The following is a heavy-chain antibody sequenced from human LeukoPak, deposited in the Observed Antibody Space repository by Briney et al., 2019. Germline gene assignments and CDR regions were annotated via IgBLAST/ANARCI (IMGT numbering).Heavy chain of an antibody. CDR2: IYHSGST. Sequence: PSQTLSLTCAVSGGSFSSGGYSWSWLRQPPGKGLEWIGYIYHSGSTYYNPSLKSRVTISVDRSKNQFSLKLSSVTAADTAVYYCARVNSLFGAFDIWGQGTMVTVSS. V-gene: IGHV4-30-2*01. CDR1: GGSFSSGGYS. D-gene: IGHD2/OR15-2a*01. CDR3: ARVNSLFGAFDI. J-gene: IGHJ3*02.